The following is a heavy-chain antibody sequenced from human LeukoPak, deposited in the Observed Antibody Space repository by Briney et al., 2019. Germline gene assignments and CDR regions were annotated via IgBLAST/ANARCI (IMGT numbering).Heavy chain of an antibody. Sequence: GGSLRLSCAASGFTFSNAWMSWVRQAPGKGLEWVGRIKSKTDGGTTDYAAPVKGRFTISRDDSKNTLYLQMNSLKTEDTAVCYCTTSPVELPRTLLPSIDYWGQGTLVTVSS. D-gene: IGHD1-7*01. CDR2: IKSKTDGGTT. V-gene: IGHV3-15*01. J-gene: IGHJ4*02. CDR1: GFTFSNAW. CDR3: TTSPVELPRTLLPSIDY.